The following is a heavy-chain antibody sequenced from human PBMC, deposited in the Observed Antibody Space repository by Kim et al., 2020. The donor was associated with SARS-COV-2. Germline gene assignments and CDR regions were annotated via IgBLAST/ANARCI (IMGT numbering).Heavy chain of an antibody. CDR2: IYYSGST. J-gene: IGHJ6*02. D-gene: IGHD2-21*01. Sequence: SETLSLTCTVSGGSISSSSYYWGWIRQPPGKGLEWIGSIYYSGSTYYNPSLKSRVTISVDTSKNQFSLKLSSVTAADTAVYYCARDSDRIDFYYYYGMDVWGQGTTVTVSS. CDR1: GGSISSSSYY. CDR3: ARDSDRIDFYYYYGMDV. V-gene: IGHV4-39*07.